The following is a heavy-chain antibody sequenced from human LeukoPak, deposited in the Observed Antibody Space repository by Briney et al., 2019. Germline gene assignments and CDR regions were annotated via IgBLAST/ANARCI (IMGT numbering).Heavy chain of an antibody. CDR2: INAGNGNT. V-gene: IGHV1-3*01. D-gene: IGHD3-10*01. CDR1: GYTFTNYG. CDR3: ARGSYGSGSYYNPLDYYYGMDV. Sequence: ASVKVSCKASGYTFTNYGFSWVRQAPGQRLEWMGWINAGNGNTKYSQKFQGRVTITRDTSASTAYMELSSLRSEDTAVYYCARGSYGSGSYYNPLDYYYGMDVWGQGTTVTVSS. J-gene: IGHJ6*02.